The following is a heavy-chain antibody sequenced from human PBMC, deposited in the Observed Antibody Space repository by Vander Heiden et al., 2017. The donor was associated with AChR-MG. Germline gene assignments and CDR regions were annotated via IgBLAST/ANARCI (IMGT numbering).Heavy chain of an antibody. CDR1: GYTFTNHY. CDR3: ARDVGRFNGMDV. Sequence: QVQLVQSGTELKKPGDSVTVSCKTSGYTFTNHYIYWVRQVHGEGLEWMGWIDPHTGGAIYAQNFEAWVTLTRDTSIKTTYMELTKVRSADSAVYFCARDVGRFNGMDVWGQGTTIIVS. V-gene: IGHV1-2*04. J-gene: IGHJ6*02. CDR2: IDPHTGGA.